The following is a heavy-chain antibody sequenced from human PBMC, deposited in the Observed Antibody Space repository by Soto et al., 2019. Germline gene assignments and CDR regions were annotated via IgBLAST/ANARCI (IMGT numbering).Heavy chain of an antibody. CDR3: TARDELTSYYINH. CDR1: GGSIRVINYF. V-gene: IGHV4-39*01. Sequence: PSETLSLTCRVSGGSIRVINYFWGWIRQPPGEALEWIGTVCYSGASYFNPSLKSRVTTSVDTSKNQFSLSLRSVTAADTATYFCTARDELTSYYINHWGRGTLVTVSS. J-gene: IGHJ4*02. D-gene: IGHD1-26*01. CDR2: VCYSGAS.